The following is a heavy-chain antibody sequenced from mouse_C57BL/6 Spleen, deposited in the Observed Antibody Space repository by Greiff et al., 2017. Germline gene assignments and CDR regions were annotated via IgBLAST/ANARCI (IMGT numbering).Heavy chain of an antibody. J-gene: IGHJ2*01. D-gene: IGHD2-12*01. Sequence: QVQLQQPGTELVQPGASVKLSCKASGYTFTSYWMHWVKQRPGQGLEWIGNIKPSNGGSTSNEKFNSKATLTVDKSSRTAYMQLSSLTSEDSAVYYCARLLYEYYFDYWGQGTTLTVSS. V-gene: IGHV1-53*01. CDR2: IKPSNGGS. CDR1: GYTFTSYW. CDR3: ARLLYEYYFDY.